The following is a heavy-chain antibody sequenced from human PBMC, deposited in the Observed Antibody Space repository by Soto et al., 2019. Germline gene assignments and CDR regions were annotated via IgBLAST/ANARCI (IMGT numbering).Heavy chain of an antibody. V-gene: IGHV4-59*01. CDR1: GGSISTYY. D-gene: IGHD2-21*02. CDR2: INYSGSA. J-gene: IGHJ4*02. CDR3: AREGGGDPLFDY. Sequence: SETLSLTCTVSGGSISTYYWTWIRQPPGKGLEWIGYINYSGSANYKPSLKSRVTMSVDTSKNQLSLRVHSVTSEDRAVYFCAREGGGDPLFDYWGQGSLVTVSS.